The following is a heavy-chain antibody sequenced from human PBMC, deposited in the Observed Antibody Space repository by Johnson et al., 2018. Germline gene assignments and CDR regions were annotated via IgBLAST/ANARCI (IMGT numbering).Heavy chain of an antibody. J-gene: IGHJ3*01. V-gene: IGHV1-8*01. CDR1: GYTFTSYD. CDR2: MNPNSCDT. Sequence: QVQLVESGAEVKKPGASVKVSCKASGYTFTSYDINWVRQATGQGLEWMGWMNPNSCDTGFAQKFQGRVPMTRNTPINTAYMELSSLRPEDTAVFYCARDRVVTRGLDGWGQGTMVTVSS. CDR3: ARDRVVTRGLDG. D-gene: IGHD3-3*01.